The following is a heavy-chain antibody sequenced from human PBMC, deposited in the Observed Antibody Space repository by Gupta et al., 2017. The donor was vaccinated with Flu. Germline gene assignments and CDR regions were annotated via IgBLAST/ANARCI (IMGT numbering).Heavy chain of an antibody. D-gene: IGHD4-17*01. CDR3: ASDAYGDHTFDY. Sequence: YEDSVKGRFTVSRDNAKKTLDLQMNNLRLEDTAVYYWASDAYGDHTFDYWGQGTLVAVSS. J-gene: IGHJ4*02. V-gene: IGHV3-74*03.